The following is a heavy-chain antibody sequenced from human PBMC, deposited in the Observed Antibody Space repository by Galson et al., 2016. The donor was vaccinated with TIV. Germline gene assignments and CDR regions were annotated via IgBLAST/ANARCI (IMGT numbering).Heavy chain of an antibody. D-gene: IGHD1-26*01. V-gene: IGHV1-46*03. Sequence: SVKVSCKASGYTFTSYYMHWVRQAPGRGLEWMGIINPSGGSTTYPQKFQGRVTMTRDTSTATVYMELSSLRNEDTAVYYCAIPWGELFGLGSLDIWGQGTMVTVAS. CDR2: INPSGGST. CDR3: AIPWGELFGLGSLDI. CDR1: GYTFTSYY. J-gene: IGHJ3*02.